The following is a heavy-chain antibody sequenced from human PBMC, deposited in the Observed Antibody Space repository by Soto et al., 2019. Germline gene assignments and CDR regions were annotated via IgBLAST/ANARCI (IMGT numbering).Heavy chain of an antibody. V-gene: IGHV1-69*13. CDR2: IIPIFGTA. D-gene: IGHD3-3*01. CDR3: ARWPSITIFGVVITGNYYGMDV. Sequence: SVKVSWKASGGGFSIYAISWVRQAPGQGLEWMGGIIPIFGTANYAQKFQGRVTITADESTSTAYMELSSLRSEDTAVYYCARWPSITIFGVVITGNYYGMDVWGQGTTVTVSS. CDR1: GGGFSIYA. J-gene: IGHJ6*02.